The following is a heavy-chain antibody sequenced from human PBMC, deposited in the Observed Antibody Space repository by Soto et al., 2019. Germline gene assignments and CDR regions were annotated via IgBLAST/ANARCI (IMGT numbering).Heavy chain of an antibody. CDR2: ISSSSSYI. CDR3: ARMTYYYGSGTYVASAFDI. CDR1: GFTFSSYS. V-gene: IGHV3-21*01. D-gene: IGHD3-10*01. J-gene: IGHJ3*02. Sequence: GGSLRLSCAASGFTFSSYSMNWVRQAPGKGLEWVSSISSSSSYIYYADSVKGRFTISRDNAKNSLYLQMNSLRAEDTAVYYCARMTYYYGSGTYVASAFDIWGQGTMVTVSS.